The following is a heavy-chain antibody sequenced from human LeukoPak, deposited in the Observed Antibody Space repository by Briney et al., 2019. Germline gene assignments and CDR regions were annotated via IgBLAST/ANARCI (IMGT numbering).Heavy chain of an antibody. D-gene: IGHD5-18*01. V-gene: IGHV3-74*01. CDR2: INSDGSST. CDR1: GFTFSSYW. J-gene: IGHJ6*02. Sequence: GGSLRLSCAASGFTFSSYWMHWVRQAPGKGLVWVSRINSDGSSTSYADSVKGRFTISRDNAKNTLYLQMNSLRAEDTAVYYCARGTASYYYYGMDVWGQGTTVTVSS. CDR3: ARGTASYYYYGMDV.